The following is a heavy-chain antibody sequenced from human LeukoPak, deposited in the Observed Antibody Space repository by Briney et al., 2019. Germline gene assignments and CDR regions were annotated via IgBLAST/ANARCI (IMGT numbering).Heavy chain of an antibody. CDR2: INPNSGGT. CDR3: ARGGRPAAMYNWFDP. Sequence: ASVKVSCKASGYTFTGYYMHWVRQAPGQGLEWMGWINPNSGGTNYAQKFQGRVTMTRDTSISTAYMELSRLRSDDTAVYYCARGGRPAAMYNWFDPWGQGTLVAVSS. J-gene: IGHJ5*02. CDR1: GYTFTGYY. V-gene: IGHV1-2*02. D-gene: IGHD2-2*01.